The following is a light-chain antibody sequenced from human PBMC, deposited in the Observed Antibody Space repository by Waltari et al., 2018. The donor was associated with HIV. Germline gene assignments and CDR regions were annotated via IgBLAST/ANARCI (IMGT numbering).Light chain of an antibody. J-gene: IGKJ4*01. CDR3: QQYANVPLT. V-gene: IGKV1-33*01. CDR1: QDIYTD. CDR2: DTF. Sequence: DIQMTQSPSSLSASLGDRVTITCQASQDIYTDLNWFQQKPGKAPKLLIYDTFNLETGVPSRFSGGGSGTHFTFTITSLQPEDVATYYCQQYANVPLTFGGGTKVDIK.